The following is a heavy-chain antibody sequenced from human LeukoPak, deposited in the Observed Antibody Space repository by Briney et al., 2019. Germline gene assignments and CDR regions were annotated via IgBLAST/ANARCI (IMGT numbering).Heavy chain of an antibody. D-gene: IGHD3-22*01. CDR2: IIPIFGTA. CDR1: GYTFTSYG. J-gene: IGHJ4*02. V-gene: IGHV1-69*13. Sequence: SVKVSCKASGYTFTSYGISWVRQAPGQGLEWMGGIIPIFGTANYAQKFQGRVTITADESTSTAYMELSSLRSEDTAVYYCARAGNYYDSSGYLKYWGQGTLVTVSS. CDR3: ARAGNYYDSSGYLKY.